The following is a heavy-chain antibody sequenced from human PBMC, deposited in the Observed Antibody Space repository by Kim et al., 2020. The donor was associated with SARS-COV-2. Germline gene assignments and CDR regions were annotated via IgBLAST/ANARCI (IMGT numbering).Heavy chain of an antibody. CDR3: AKASELLWFGELFSYYYYGMDV. D-gene: IGHD3-10*01. V-gene: IGHV3-30*18. CDR2: ISYDGSNK. J-gene: IGHJ6*02. CDR1: GFTFSSYG. Sequence: GSLRLSCAASGFTFSSYGMHWVRQAPGKGLEWVAVISYDGSNKYYADSVKGRFTISRDNSKNTLYLQMNSLRAEDTAVYYCAKASELLWFGELFSYYYYGMDVWGQGTTVTVSS.